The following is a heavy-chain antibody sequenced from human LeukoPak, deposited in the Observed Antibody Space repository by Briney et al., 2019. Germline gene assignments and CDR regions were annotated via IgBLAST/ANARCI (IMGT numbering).Heavy chain of an antibody. Sequence: GGSQRLSCAASGFTFSSYGMHWVRQAPGKGLEWVAGVSGSGSNTYYADSVKGRFTISRDNSKNTLYLEMNSLRAEDTAVYYCARDPSGDICFYGLDVWGQGTTVSVSS. J-gene: IGHJ6*02. CDR1: GFTFSSYG. V-gene: IGHV3-23*01. CDR2: VSGSGSNT. D-gene: IGHD2-21*01. CDR3: ARDPSGDICFYGLDV.